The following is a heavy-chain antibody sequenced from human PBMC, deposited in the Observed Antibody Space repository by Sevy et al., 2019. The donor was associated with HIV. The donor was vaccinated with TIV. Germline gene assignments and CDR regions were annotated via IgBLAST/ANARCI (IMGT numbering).Heavy chain of an antibody. Sequence: GGSLRLSCAASEFTFSSYWMSWVRQAPGKGLEWVANIKQDGSEKYYVDSVKGRFTISRDNAKNSLYLQMNSLRAGDTAVYYCARSGGSYDYGMDVWGQGTTVTVSS. CDR1: EFTFSSYW. J-gene: IGHJ6*02. V-gene: IGHV3-7*01. CDR3: ARSGGSYDYGMDV. D-gene: IGHD1-26*01. CDR2: IKQDGSEK.